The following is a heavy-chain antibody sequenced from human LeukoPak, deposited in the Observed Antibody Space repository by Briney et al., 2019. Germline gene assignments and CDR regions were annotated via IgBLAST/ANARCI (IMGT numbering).Heavy chain of an antibody. CDR1: GYTLNRYG. Sequence: ASETVSHQASGYTLNRYGFSRVRQAPGDGREGMGWISAYNGNTNYAQKLQGRVTMTTDTSTSTAYMELRSLRSDDTAVYYCARELDAFDIWGQGTMVTVSS. CDR3: ARELDAFDI. J-gene: IGHJ3*02. CDR2: ISAYNGNT. V-gene: IGHV1-18*01.